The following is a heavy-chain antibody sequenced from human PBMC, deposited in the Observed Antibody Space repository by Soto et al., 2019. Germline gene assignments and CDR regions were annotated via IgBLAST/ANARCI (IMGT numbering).Heavy chain of an antibody. CDR3: ARYIPGVRYYGMDV. Sequence: EVQLLESGGGLVQPGGSLRLSCATSGFTFSSYAMKWVRPAPGKGLEWVSLIGESGTPTYYADSVKGRFTISRDNSGNTLFLEMYSLRAEDTAVYYCARYIPGVRYYGMDVWGQGTTVTVSS. CDR1: GFTFSSYA. V-gene: IGHV3-23*01. J-gene: IGHJ6*02. CDR2: IGESGTPT. D-gene: IGHD2-2*01.